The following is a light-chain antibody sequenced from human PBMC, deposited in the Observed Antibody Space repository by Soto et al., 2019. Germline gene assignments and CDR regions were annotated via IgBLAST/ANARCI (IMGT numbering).Light chain of an antibody. CDR1: QGISSY. CDR3: HQLNSYPLFT. J-gene: IGKJ3*01. V-gene: IGKV1-9*01. CDR2: AAS. Sequence: DIQLTQSPSFLSASVGDRVTITCRASQGISSYLAWYQQKPGKAPKLLIYAASTLQSGVPSRFSRSGTGTECNLNITHLQPEDFAPYYRHQLNSYPLFTFGPGTKVDIK.